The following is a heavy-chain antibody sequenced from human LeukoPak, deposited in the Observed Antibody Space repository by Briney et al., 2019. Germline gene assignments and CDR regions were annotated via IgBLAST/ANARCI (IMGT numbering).Heavy chain of an antibody. CDR1: GFSFSDYA. Sequence: GGSLRLSCVGSGFSFSDYALEWVRQPPGKGLEWVASITPKSDYIYYTPSVKGRFTISRDNSKNTLYLQMNSLRAEDTAVYYCARGGDWGQGTLVTVSS. J-gene: IGHJ4*02. V-gene: IGHV3-21*04. CDR3: ARGGD. CDR2: ITPKSDYI.